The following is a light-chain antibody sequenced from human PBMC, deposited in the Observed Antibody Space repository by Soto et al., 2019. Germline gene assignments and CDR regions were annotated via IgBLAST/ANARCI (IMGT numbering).Light chain of an antibody. CDR2: SNN. Sequence: QSVLTQPPSASGTPGQRVTISCSGSSSNIGINYVFWYQQLPGTAPKLLIYSNNQRPSGVPDRFSGSKSGNSASLAISGLRSEDEADYYCAAWDDSLSGYVFGTGTKLTVL. CDR3: AAWDDSLSGYV. CDR1: SSNIGINY. V-gene: IGLV1-47*02. J-gene: IGLJ1*01.